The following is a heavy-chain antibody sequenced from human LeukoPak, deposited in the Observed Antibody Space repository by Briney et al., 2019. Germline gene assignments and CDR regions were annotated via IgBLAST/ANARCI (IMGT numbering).Heavy chain of an antibody. J-gene: IGHJ3*02. V-gene: IGHV3-23*01. D-gene: IGHD3-22*01. CDR1: GFTFSSYA. CDR3: AKDIKIRYYYNSSGYPDAFDI. Sequence: GGSLRLSCAASGFTFSSYAMSWVRQAPGKGLEWVSAISGSGGSTYYADSVKGRFTISRDNSKNTLYLQMNSLRAEDTAVYYCAKDIKIRYYYNSSGYPDAFDIWGQGTMVTVSS. CDR2: ISGSGGST.